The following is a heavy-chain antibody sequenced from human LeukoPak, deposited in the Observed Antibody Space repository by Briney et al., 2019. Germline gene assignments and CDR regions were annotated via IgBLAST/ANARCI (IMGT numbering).Heavy chain of an antibody. D-gene: IGHD1-26*01. V-gene: IGHV3-21*04. Sequence: GGSLRLSCAASAFSLNAYNMNWVRQAPGKGLEWVSSISYTGTYIYYADSVKGRFAISRDNAQNSLYLQMNSLRAEDTAIYYCVRDRGTYRPIDYWGQGTLVTVSS. CDR2: ISYTGTYI. J-gene: IGHJ4*02. CDR1: AFSLNAYN. CDR3: VRDRGTYRPIDY.